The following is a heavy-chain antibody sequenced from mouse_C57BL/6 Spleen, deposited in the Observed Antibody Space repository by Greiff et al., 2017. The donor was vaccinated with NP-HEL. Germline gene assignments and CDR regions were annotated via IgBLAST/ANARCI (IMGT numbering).Heavy chain of an antibody. CDR3: ARAESYWYFDV. V-gene: IGHV1-80*01. CDR1: GYAFSSYW. J-gene: IGHJ1*03. CDR2: IYPGDGDT. Sequence: QVQLKESGAELVKPGASVKISCKASGYAFSSYWMNWVKQRPGKGLEWIGQIYPGDGDTNYNGKFKGKATLTADKSSSTAYMQLSSLTSEDSAVYFCARAESYWYFDVWGTGTTVTVSS.